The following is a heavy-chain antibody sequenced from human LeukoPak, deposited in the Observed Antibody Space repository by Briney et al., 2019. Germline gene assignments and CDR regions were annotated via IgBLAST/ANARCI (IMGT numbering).Heavy chain of an antibody. CDR2: IYSGGST. J-gene: IGHJ6*02. V-gene: IGHV3-53*01. CDR3: AKAGAAAFYYYYGMDV. Sequence: GGSLRLSCAPSGFTLSSNYMSWVRQAPGKGLEWVSVIYSGGSTYYADSVTGRFTISRDNSKNTLYLQMNSLRAEDTAVYYCAKAGAAAFYYYYGMDVWGQGTTVTVSS. D-gene: IGHD6-13*01. CDR1: GFTLSSNY.